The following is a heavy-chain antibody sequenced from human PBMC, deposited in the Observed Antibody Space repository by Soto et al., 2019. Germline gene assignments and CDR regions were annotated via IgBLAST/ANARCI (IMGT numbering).Heavy chain of an antibody. CDR1: GVTFSSYG. D-gene: IGHD3-10*01. CDR3: AKDPLWFGIEGYYGMDV. J-gene: IGHJ6*02. CDR2: ISYDGSNK. Sequence: GGSLRLSCTASGVTFSSYGMHWVRQAPGKGLEWVAVISYDGSNKYYADSVKGRFTISRDNSKNTLYLQMNSLRAEDTAVYYCAKDPLWFGIEGYYGMDVWGQGTTVTVSS. V-gene: IGHV3-30*18.